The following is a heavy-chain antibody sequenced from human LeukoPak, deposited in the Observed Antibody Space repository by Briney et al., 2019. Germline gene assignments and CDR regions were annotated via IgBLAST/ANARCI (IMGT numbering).Heavy chain of an antibody. D-gene: IGHD6-13*01. Sequence: GGSLRLSCAASGFTVSSNDMSWVRQAPGKGLEWVSVIYSGGSTYYADSVKGRFTISRDNSKNTLYLQKNSLRAEDTAVYYCARTGPLIAAYNWFDPWGQGTLVTVSS. CDR3: ARTGPLIAAYNWFDP. CDR2: IYSGGST. V-gene: IGHV3-53*01. J-gene: IGHJ5*02. CDR1: GFTVSSND.